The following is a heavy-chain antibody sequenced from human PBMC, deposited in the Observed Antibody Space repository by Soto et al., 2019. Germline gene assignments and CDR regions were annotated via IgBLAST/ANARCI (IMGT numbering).Heavy chain of an antibody. CDR3: AGGGVRGVITRTRDYYGMDV. Sequence: PGESLKISCKGSGYSFTNYWISWVRQMPGKGLEWMGRIDPYDSYTNYSPSFQGQVTISADKSISTAYLQWSSLKASDTAMYYCAGGGVRGVITRTRDYYGMDVWGQGTTVTVSS. CDR1: GYSFTNYW. V-gene: IGHV5-10-1*04. D-gene: IGHD3-10*01. CDR2: IDPYDSYT. J-gene: IGHJ6*02.